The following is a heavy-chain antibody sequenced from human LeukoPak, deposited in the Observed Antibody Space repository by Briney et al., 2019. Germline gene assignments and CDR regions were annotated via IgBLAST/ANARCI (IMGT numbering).Heavy chain of an antibody. CDR1: GFSFNNYA. CDR2: ISYDGSNK. V-gene: IGHV3-30*04. CDR3: ARDWTAVAEYYFDY. D-gene: IGHD6-19*01. Sequence: PGGSLRLSCAASGFSFNNYAMHWVRQAPGKGLEWVAVISYDGSNKHYADSVKGRFTISRDNSKNTLYLQMNSLRAEDTAVYYCARDWTAVAEYYFDYWGQGTLVTVSS. J-gene: IGHJ4*02.